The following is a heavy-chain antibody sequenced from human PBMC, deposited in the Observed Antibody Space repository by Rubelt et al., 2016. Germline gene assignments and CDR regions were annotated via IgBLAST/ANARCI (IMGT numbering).Heavy chain of an antibody. J-gene: IGHJ6*02. V-gene: IGHV3-66*02. D-gene: IGHD7-27*01. Sequence: APGKGLEWVSVIYSGGSTNYADSVKGRFTISRDNSKNTLYPQMNSLRAEDTAVYYCAKALITGAMDVWGQGTTVTVSS. CDR3: AKALITGAMDV. CDR2: IYSGGST.